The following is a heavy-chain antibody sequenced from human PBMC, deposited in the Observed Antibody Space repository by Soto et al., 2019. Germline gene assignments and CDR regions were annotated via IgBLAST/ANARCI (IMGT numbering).Heavy chain of an antibody. CDR2: IWYDGSNK. Sequence: GGSLRLSCAASGFTFSSYGMHWVRQAPGKGLEWVAVIWYDGSNKYYADSVKGRFTISRDNSKNTLYLQMNSLRAEDTAVYYCARVRVSAGNYYYYGVDVWGQGTTVTVSS. D-gene: IGHD2-21*02. CDR3: ARVRVSAGNYYYYGVDV. J-gene: IGHJ6*02. CDR1: GFTFSSYG. V-gene: IGHV3-33*01.